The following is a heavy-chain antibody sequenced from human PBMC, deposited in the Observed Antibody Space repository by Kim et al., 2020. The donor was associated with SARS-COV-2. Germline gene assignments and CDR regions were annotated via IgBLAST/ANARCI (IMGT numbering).Heavy chain of an antibody. J-gene: IGHJ4*02. D-gene: IGHD3-10*01. Sequence: GGSLRHSCAASGFTFDDYTMHWVRQGPGKGLEWVSLISWDGGSTYYADSVKGRFTISRDNSKNSLYLQMNSLRTEDTALYYCAKDRLIGYGSGSYNGGFDYWGQGTLVTVSS. V-gene: IGHV3-43*01. CDR2: ISWDGGST. CDR3: AKDRLIGYGSGSYNGGFDY. CDR1: GFTFDDYT.